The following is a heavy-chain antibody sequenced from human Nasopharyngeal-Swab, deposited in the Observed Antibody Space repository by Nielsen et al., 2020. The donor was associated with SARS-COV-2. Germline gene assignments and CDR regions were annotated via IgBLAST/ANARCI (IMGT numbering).Heavy chain of an antibody. CDR2: ISSYSSDI. Sequence: GGSLRLSCAASGFLFSSYGMNWVRQAPGKGLEWVSSISSYSSDINYADSLKGRFTISRDSSKNTVYLQMNSLRPDDTAVYFCAKSMAYFQLSGTYNLDFWGQGTLVTVSS. CDR1: GFLFSSYG. D-gene: IGHD2-21*01. V-gene: IGHV3-21*01. CDR3: AKSMAYFQLSGTYNLDF. J-gene: IGHJ4*02.